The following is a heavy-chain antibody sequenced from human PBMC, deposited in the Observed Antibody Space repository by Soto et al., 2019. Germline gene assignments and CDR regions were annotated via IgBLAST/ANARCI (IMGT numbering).Heavy chain of an antibody. CDR2: MNRDGSEK. V-gene: IGHV3-7*01. CDR1: GFTFSSYW. J-gene: IGHJ4*02. Sequence: EVQLVESGGGLVQPGGSLRLSCAASGFTFSSYWMTWARQAPGKGLEWVASMNRDGSEKRYVDSVEGRFTISRDNAKNTLFLQIYCLSPDGTAVYYCGRDHGRRFDYWGQRSLVTVSS. CDR3: GRDHGRRFDY.